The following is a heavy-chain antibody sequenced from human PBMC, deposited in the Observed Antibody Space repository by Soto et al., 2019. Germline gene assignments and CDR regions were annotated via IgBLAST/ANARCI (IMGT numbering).Heavy chain of an antibody. CDR2: ISGSGGST. J-gene: IGHJ4*02. D-gene: IGHD6-13*01. Sequence: XXSLRLHCAASGFTYSSYAMRWVLQAPGKGLEWVSAISGSGGSTYYADSVKGRFTISRDNSKNTLYLQMNSLRAEDTAVYYCAKGRRSSSWYFDYWGQGTLVTVSS. V-gene: IGHV3-23*01. CDR3: AKGRRSSSWYFDY. CDR1: GFTYSSYA.